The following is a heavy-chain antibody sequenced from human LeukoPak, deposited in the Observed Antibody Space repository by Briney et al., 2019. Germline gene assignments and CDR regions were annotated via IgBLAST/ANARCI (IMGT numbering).Heavy chain of an antibody. CDR3: VRGGKDGYRYYDF. CDR1: GYIFSIYW. J-gene: IGHJ4*02. D-gene: IGHD5-24*01. V-gene: IGHV5-51*01. CDR2: IYPDDSDT. Sequence: GESLKISCKGSGYIFSIYWIAWVRQMPGEGLECMGIIYPDDSDTRYSPLFQGRVTISADKSINTAYLHWSSLEASDTAVYYCVRGGKDGYRYYDFWGQGTLVTVSS.